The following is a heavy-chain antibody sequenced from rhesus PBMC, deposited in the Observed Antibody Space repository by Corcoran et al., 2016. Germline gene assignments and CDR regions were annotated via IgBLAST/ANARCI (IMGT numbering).Heavy chain of an antibody. CDR2: IYGSGSST. CDR1: GGSISSSY. D-gene: IGHD4-11*01. CDR3: ARARITHFDY. V-gene: IGHV4-169*01. Sequence: QLQLQESGPGLVKPSETLSVTCAVSGGSISSSYWSWIRPAPGKGLEWIGYIYGSGSSTNYNPSLKSRVTLSVDTSKSQLSLKLSSVTTADTAVYYCARARITHFDYWGQGVLVTVSS. J-gene: IGHJ4*01.